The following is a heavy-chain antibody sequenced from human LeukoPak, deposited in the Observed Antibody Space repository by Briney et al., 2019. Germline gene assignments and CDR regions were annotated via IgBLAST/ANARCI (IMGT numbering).Heavy chain of an antibody. CDR3: ANSPRWYES. V-gene: IGHV3-74*01. Sequence: GGSLRLSCAASGFTFSRYWMHWVRQVPGKGLVWVSRIKTNGSSTNYADSVKGRFTISRDNAKNTLYLQMNSLRAEDTAVYYCANSPRWYESWGQGALVTVSS. CDR1: GFTFSRYW. CDR2: IKTNGSST. J-gene: IGHJ5*01.